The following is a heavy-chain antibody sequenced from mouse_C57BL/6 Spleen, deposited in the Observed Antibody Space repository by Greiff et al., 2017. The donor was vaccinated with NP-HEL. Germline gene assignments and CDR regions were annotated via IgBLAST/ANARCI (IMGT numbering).Heavy chain of an antibody. V-gene: IGHV1-61*01. Sequence: QVQLQQPGAELVRPGSSVKLSCKASGYTFTSYWMDWVKQRPGQGLEWIGNIYPSDSETHYNQKFKDKATLTVDKSSSTAYMQLSSLTSEDSAVYYCARGDEGDCWGQGTTLTVSS. CDR3: ARGDEGDC. CDR1: GYTFTSYW. CDR2: IYPSDSET. D-gene: IGHD3-3*01. J-gene: IGHJ2*01.